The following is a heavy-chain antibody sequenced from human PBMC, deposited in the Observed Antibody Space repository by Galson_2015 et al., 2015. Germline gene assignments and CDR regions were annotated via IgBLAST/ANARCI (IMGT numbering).Heavy chain of an antibody. J-gene: IGHJ6*02. V-gene: IGHV3-30-3*01. D-gene: IGHD4-17*01. Sequence: SLRLSCAASGFTFSSYAMHWVRQAPGEGLEWVAVISYDGSNKYYADSVKGRFTISRDNSKNTLYLQMNSLRAEDTAVYYCAKDRRGAVTTKNGYYYYGMDVWGQGTTVTVSS. CDR3: AKDRRGAVTTKNGYYYYGMDV. CDR2: ISYDGSNK. CDR1: GFTFSSYA.